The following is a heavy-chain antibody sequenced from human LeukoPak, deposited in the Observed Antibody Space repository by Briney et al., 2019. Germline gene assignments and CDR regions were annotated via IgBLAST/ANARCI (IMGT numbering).Heavy chain of an antibody. D-gene: IGHD6-13*01. CDR3: ARDWTDDSSSWKINYYYGIDV. CDR1: GYTFTNYR. CDR2: ISAYNGNT. Sequence: ASVKVSCKASGYTFTNYRINWVRQAPGQGLEWMGWISAYNGNTNYVEKLQGRVTMTTDTSTSTAYMELRSLRSDDTAVYYCARDWTDDSSSWKINYYYGIDVWGQGTTVTVSS. V-gene: IGHV1-18*01. J-gene: IGHJ6*02.